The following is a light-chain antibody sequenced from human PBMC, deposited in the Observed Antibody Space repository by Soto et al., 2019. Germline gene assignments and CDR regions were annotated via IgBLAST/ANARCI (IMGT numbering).Light chain of an antibody. J-gene: IGKJ2*01. V-gene: IGKV1-39*01. CDR3: QQSYSTPYP. Sequence: DLQMPQSPSSLSASVGDRVTITCRASQSISSYLNWYQQKPGTAPQLLIYDASSLQSGVPSRFSGSGSGTDFTLTIRSLHPEDFATYYCQQSYSTPYPFGQGTKLEIK. CDR2: DAS. CDR1: QSISSY.